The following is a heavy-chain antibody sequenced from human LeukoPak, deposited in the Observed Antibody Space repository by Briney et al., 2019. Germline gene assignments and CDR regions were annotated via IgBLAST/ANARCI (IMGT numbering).Heavy chain of an antibody. V-gene: IGHV3-23*01. CDR1: GFTFRNYG. D-gene: IGHD3-10*01. CDR3: AKQARRAYYYGLGSYAGSHYFDY. CDR2: ISGDAADI. Sequence: GGSLRLSCAASGFTFRNYGMSWVRQAPGKGLEWVSAISGDAADIFYADSAKGRFTISRDNSKNTLYLQMNSLTVEDTAVYYCAKQARRAYYYGLGSYAGSHYFDYWGQGTLVTVSS. J-gene: IGHJ4*02.